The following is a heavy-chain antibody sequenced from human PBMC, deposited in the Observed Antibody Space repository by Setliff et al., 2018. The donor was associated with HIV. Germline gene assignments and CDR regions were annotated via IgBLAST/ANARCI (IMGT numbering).Heavy chain of an antibody. J-gene: IGHJ4*02. D-gene: IGHD3-16*02. CDR3: AGAITFGGVIVH. V-gene: IGHV4-34*01. CDR2: INHGGST. CDR1: GGSFSGYY. Sequence: PSETLSLTCAVYGGSFSGYYWSWIRQSPGKGLEWIGQINHGGSTNYSPSLKSRVTMSIDTSKNQFSLRLSSVTAADTAVYYRAGAITFGGVIVHWGQGTLVTVSS.